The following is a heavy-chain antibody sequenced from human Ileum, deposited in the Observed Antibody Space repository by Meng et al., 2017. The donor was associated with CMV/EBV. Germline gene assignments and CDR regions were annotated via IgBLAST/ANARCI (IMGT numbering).Heavy chain of an antibody. V-gene: IGHV4-4*02. Sequence: GSLRLSCAVSGGSISSSNWWSWVRQPPGKGLEWIGEIYHSGSTNYNPSLKSRVTISVDTSKYQFSLKLSSVTAADTAMYYCARRAYTTSPYYFDYWGQGTLVTVSS. J-gene: IGHJ4*02. CDR2: IYHSGST. D-gene: IGHD2-2*02. CDR3: ARRAYTTSPYYFDY. CDR1: GGSISSSNW.